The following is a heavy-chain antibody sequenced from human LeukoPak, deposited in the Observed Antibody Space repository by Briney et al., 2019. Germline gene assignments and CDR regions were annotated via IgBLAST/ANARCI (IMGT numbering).Heavy chain of an antibody. CDR3: AKAPNYYGSGSYYTLYYYYGMDV. V-gene: IGHV3-30*02. CDR2: IRYDGSNK. J-gene: IGHJ6*02. Sequence: PGGSLRLSCAASGFTFSSYGMHWVRQAPGKGLEWVAFIRYDGSNKYYADSVKGRFTISRDNSKNTLYLQRNSLRAEDTAVYYCAKAPNYYGSGSYYTLYYYYGMDVWGQGTTVTVSS. CDR1: GFTFSSYG. D-gene: IGHD3-10*01.